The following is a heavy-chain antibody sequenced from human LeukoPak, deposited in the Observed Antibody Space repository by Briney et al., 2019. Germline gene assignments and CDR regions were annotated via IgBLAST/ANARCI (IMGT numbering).Heavy chain of an antibody. CDR2: IKSKTDGGTT. CDR3: ARGVGYCSSASCYRPFYYYYMDV. J-gene: IGHJ6*03. D-gene: IGHD2-2*01. V-gene: IGHV3-15*01. CDR1: GFTFSNAW. Sequence: GGSLRLSCAASGFTFSNAWMSWVRQAPGKGLEWVGRIKSKTDGGTTDYAAPVKGRFTISRDDSKNTLYLQMNSLKTEDTAVYYCARGVGYCSSASCYRPFYYYYMDVWGKGTTVTVSS.